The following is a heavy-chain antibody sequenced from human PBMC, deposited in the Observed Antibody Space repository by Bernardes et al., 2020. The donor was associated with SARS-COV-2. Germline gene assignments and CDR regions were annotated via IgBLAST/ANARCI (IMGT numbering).Heavy chain of an antibody. CDR3: ARSDYDWFIGRGGYYDY. CDR2: IYPGDSDT. CDR1: GYNFNTYW. D-gene: IGHD3-9*01. V-gene: IGHV5-51*01. J-gene: IGHJ4*02. Sequence: GESLKISCKGSGYNFNTYWIGWVRQMPGKGLEWMGIIYPGDSDTRYSPSFQGQVTISVDKSISTAYLQWRSLTASDTAIYYCARSDYDWFIGRGGYYDYWGQGTVVSVSS.